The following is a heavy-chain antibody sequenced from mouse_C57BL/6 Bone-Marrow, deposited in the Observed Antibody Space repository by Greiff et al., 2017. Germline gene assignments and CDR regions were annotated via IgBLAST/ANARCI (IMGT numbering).Heavy chain of an antibody. CDR3: GSSYYYFDY. CDR1: GFNIKDDY. J-gene: IGHJ2*01. Sequence: EVQLQQSGAELVRPGASVKLSCTASGFNIKDDYMHWVKQRPEQGLEWIGWIDPENGDTEYASKFQGKATITADTSSNTAYLQLSSLTSEDTAVYYCGSSYYYFDYWGQGTTLTFSS. D-gene: IGHD1-1*01. CDR2: IDPENGDT. V-gene: IGHV14-4*01.